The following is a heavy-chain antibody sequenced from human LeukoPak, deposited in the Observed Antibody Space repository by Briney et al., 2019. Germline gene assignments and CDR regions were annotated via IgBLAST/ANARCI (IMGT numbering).Heavy chain of an antibody. V-gene: IGHV3-7*01. Sequence: GGSLRLSCAASGFTFSNYWMGWVRQAPGKRPEWVANMNIDGSEKYYADSVKGRFTISRDNARNSVYLQMNSLRVEDTAVYYCQSRFLEWLLDYWGQGTLVTVSS. CDR1: GFTFSNYW. CDR3: QSRFLEWLLDY. CDR2: MNIDGSEK. J-gene: IGHJ4*02. D-gene: IGHD3-3*01.